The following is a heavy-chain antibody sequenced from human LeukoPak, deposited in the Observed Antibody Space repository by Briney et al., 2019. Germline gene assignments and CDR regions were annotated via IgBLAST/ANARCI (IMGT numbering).Heavy chain of an antibody. Sequence: PGGSLRLSCAASGFAVRSFYMSWVRQAPGKGLEWISVLYTGGNTYYPDYVKGRFTISRDSSKNTLYLQMNSLRDEDTAVYYCAGARDRWEVRGVFGDWGQGTLVTVSS. J-gene: IGHJ4*02. CDR3: AGARDRWEVRGVFGD. CDR2: LYTGGNT. D-gene: IGHD1-26*01. CDR1: GFAVRSFY. V-gene: IGHV3-66*01.